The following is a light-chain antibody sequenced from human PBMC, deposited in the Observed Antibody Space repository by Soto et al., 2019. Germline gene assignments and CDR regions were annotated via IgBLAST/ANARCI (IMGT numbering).Light chain of an antibody. J-gene: IGKJ4*01. Sequence: MQMTQSPSSVSASVGDRVTITCRASQGISGWLAWYQQKPGKAPKLLIYATSTLQSGVPPRFSGSASGTDFTLTISSLQPEDFATYYCLQSNNFPPLTFGGGTKVAIK. CDR1: QGISGW. CDR3: LQSNNFPPLT. CDR2: ATS. V-gene: IGKV1-12*01.